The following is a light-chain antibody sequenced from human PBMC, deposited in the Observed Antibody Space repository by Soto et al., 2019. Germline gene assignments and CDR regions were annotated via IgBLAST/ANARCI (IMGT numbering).Light chain of an antibody. CDR2: TGS. J-gene: IGKJ4*01. CDR3: HQYGTSPFT. CDR1: QSVSAFY. Sequence: EIVMTQSPATLSVSPVEIATLSCRAGQSVSAFYFAWYQQKPGQAPRLLIHTGSNRATGIPDRFSGRGGGRDFTLTISRLEPEDFAVYLCHQYGTSPFTFGEGTKVDIK. V-gene: IGKV3-20*01.